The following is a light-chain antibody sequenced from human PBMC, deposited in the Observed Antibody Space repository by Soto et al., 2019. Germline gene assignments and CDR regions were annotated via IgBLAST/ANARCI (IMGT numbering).Light chain of an antibody. Sequence: QSALTQPASVSGSPGQSITISCTGTSSDIGGYNYVSWYQQHPGKAPNLVIYEVSNRPSGVSNRFSGSKSGNTASLTISGLQAEDEADYYCSSYASTSTPVVFGAGTKVTVL. J-gene: IGLJ2*01. CDR2: EVS. V-gene: IGLV2-14*01. CDR3: SSYASTSTPVV. CDR1: SSDIGGYNY.